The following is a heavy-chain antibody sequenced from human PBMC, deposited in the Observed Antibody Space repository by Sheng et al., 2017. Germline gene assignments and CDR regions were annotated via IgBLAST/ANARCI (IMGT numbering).Heavy chain of an antibody. D-gene: IGHD3-10*01. CDR2: IITIFGTA. CDR3: AVRGMVEGLIIGGSYDH. J-gene: IGHJ4*02. CDR1: GGTFSTYV. V-gene: IGHV1-69*05. Sequence: QVQVVQSEAEVKKPGSSVKVSCKASGGTFSTYVVSWVRQAPGHGLEWMGGIITIFGTANYAQRFQGRLTITTDASTSTVYMEMTSLTSEDTAVYYCAVRGMVEGLIIGGSYDHWGQGTLVTVSS.